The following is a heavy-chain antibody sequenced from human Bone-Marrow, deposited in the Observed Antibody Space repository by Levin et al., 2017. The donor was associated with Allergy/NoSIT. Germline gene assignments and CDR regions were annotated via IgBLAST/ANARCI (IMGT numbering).Heavy chain of an antibody. D-gene: IGHD3-16*01. Sequence: GGSLRLSCGASGFNFGNYWMTWVRQAPGKGLEWVANMNEHGTEKYYVGSVKGRFTISRDNAKNSLYLQMTSLRVEDTAVYYCVRDEGGGHYEEWGQGTLVTVSS. CDR1: GFNFGNYW. CDR3: VRDEGGGHYEE. CDR2: MNEHGTEK. V-gene: IGHV3-7*01. J-gene: IGHJ4*02.